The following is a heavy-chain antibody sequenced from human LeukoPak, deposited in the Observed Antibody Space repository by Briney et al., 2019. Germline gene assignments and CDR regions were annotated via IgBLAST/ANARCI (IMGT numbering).Heavy chain of an antibody. CDR3: ATDRDYYDSSGFDY. V-gene: IGHV1-46*01. D-gene: IGHD3-22*01. Sequence: ASVKVSCKASGYTFTSYYMHWVRQAPGQGLEWMGIINPSGGSTIYAQKFQGRVTMTEDTSTDTAYMELSSLRSEDTAVYYCATDRDYYDSSGFDYWGQGTLVTVSS. CDR2: INPSGGST. CDR1: GYTFTSYY. J-gene: IGHJ4*02.